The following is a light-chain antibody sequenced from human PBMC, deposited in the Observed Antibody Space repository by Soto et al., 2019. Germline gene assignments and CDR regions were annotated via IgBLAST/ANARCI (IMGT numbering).Light chain of an antibody. CDR1: QSVSSSH. Sequence: EIVLTQSPGTLSLSPGERATLSCRASQSVSSSHLAWYQQKPGQAPRLLISGASSRATGIPDRFTGSGSGTDFTLTISRLEPEDFASYYCQQYNSYPLTFGGGTKVEVK. CDR3: QQYNSYPLT. CDR2: GAS. J-gene: IGKJ4*01. V-gene: IGKV3-20*01.